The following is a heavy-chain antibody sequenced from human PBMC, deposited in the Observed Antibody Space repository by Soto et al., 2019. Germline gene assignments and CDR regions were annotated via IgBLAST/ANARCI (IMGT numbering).Heavy chain of an antibody. CDR3: AKGGHADY. Sequence: EVQLLESGGGLVQPGGSLRLSGVASGFPFITYEMTWVRQAPGKGLEWVSFISASGGRTYYADSVKGRFSISRDNFRTTLFLQMNSRRAEDTALYYCAKGGHADYWGQGTLVTVSS. D-gene: IGHD3-16*01. J-gene: IGHJ4*02. CDR1: GFPFITYE. CDR2: ISASGGRT. V-gene: IGHV3-23*01.